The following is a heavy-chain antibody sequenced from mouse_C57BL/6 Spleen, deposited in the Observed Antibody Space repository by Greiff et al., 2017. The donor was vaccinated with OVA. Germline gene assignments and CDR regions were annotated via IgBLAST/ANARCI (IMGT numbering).Heavy chain of an antibody. CDR1: GYAFSSYW. CDR2: IYPGDGDT. V-gene: IGHV1-80*01. D-gene: IGHD1-1*01. Sequence: QVQLKESGAELVKPGASVKISCKASGYAFSSYWMNWVKQRPGKGLEWIGQIYPGDGDTNYNGKFKGKATLTADKSSSTAYMQLSSLTSEDSAVYFCARWDYYGSSYDAMDYWGQGTSVTVSS. J-gene: IGHJ4*01. CDR3: ARWDYYGSSYDAMDY.